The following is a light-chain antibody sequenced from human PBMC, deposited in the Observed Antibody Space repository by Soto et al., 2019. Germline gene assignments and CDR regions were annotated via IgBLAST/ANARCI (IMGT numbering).Light chain of an antibody. CDR1: QSVSSSY. CDR3: QQRSNWPPPIT. J-gene: IGKJ5*01. Sequence: EIVLTQSPGTLSLSPGERATLSCRASQSVSSSYLAWYQQKPGQAPRLLIYGASSRATGIPDRFSGSESGTDFTLTISSLEPEDFAVYYCQQRSNWPPPITFGQGTRLEIK. CDR2: GAS. V-gene: IGKV3D-20*02.